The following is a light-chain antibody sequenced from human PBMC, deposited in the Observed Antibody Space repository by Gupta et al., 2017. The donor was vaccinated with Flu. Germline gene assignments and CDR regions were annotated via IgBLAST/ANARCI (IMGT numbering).Light chain of an antibody. CDR3: QQYNNWPPWT. CDR1: QSVSSN. V-gene: IGKV3-15*01. CDR2: GAS. J-gene: IGKJ1*01. Sequence: EIVMTQSPATLSVSPGERATLSCRASQSVSSNLAWYQQKPGQAPRLLIYGASTRAAGIPARFSGGRSGTEFTLTIGSLQSEDFSVYYCQQYNNWPPWTFGQGTKVESK.